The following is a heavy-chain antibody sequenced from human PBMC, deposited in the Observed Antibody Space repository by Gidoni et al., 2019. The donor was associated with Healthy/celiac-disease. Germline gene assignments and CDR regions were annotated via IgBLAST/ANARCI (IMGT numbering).Heavy chain of an antibody. CDR1: GFTFDDYA. D-gene: IGHD6-19*01. CDR2: ISWNSGSI. CDR3: AKDSQWLEYYFDY. J-gene: IGHJ4*02. Sequence: EVQLVASGGGLVQPGRSLRLSCAASGFTFDDYAMHWVRQAPGKGLEWVSGISWNSGSIGYADSVKGRFTISRDNAKNSLYLQMNSLRAEDTALYYCAKDSQWLEYYFDYWGQGTLVTVSS. V-gene: IGHV3-9*01.